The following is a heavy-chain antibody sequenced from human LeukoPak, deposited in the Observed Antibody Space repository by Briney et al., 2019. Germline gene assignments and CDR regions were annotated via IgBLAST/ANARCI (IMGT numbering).Heavy chain of an antibody. CDR1: GYTFTGYY. Sequence: ASVKVSCKASGYTFTGYYMHWVRQAPGQGLEWMGWINPNSGGTNYAQKFQGWVTMTRDTSISTAYMELSRLRSDDTAVYYCARAFFNVLTGTMYYFDYWGQGTLVTVSS. D-gene: IGHD1-20*01. V-gene: IGHV1-2*04. CDR2: INPNSGGT. J-gene: IGHJ4*02. CDR3: ARAFFNVLTGTMYYFDY.